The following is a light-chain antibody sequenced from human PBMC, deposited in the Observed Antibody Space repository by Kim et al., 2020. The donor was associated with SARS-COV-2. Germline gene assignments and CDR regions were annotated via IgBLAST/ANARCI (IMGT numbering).Light chain of an antibody. Sequence: QSVLTQPPSVSGAPGQRVTISCTGSSSNIGAGYDVHWYQQLPGTAPKLLIYGNSNRPSGVPDRFSGSKSGTSASLAITGLQAEDEADYYCQSYDSSLSGWVFGGVTTLTVL. V-gene: IGLV1-40*01. CDR1: SSNIGAGYD. CDR3: QSYDSSLSGWV. CDR2: GNS. J-gene: IGLJ3*02.